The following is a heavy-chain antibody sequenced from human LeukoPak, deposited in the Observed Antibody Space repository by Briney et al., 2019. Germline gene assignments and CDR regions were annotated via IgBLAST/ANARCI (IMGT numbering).Heavy chain of an antibody. V-gene: IGHV3-21*01. CDR3: ARDDRYGSGTLGKRFDP. CDR2: ITHGGQI. D-gene: IGHD3-10*01. J-gene: IGHJ5*02. Sequence: GGSLRLSCVASGFIFTSFGMNWVRQAPGKGLKWVSSITHGGQIYYADSVRGRFTISRDNTKNSVYLQMDNLRDDDTAVYFCARDDRYGSGTLGKRFDPWGQGTLVSVSS. CDR1: GFIFTSFG.